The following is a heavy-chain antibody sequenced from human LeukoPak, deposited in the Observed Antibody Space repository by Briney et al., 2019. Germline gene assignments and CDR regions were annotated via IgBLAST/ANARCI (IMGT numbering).Heavy chain of an antibody. D-gene: IGHD6-19*01. CDR1: GFAFTFHA. CDR3: AKPISGGLAVTADWFDP. CDR2: INANSGTT. Sequence: GGSLRLSCAASGFAFTFHAMSWLRQPPGKGLEWVSTINANSGTTSYAASVRGRFTISRDNSKNTLYLQVNSLRADDTAVYYCAKPISGGLAVTADWFDPWGQGTLVAVSS. J-gene: IGHJ5*01. V-gene: IGHV3-23*01.